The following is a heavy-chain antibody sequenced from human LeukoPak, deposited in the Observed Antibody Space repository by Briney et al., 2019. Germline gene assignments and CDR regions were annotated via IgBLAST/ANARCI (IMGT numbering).Heavy chain of an antibody. J-gene: IGHJ4*02. CDR3: VKDDGWVQYAN. Sequence: GGTLRLSCATSGFIFSHHGMNWVRQAPGKGLEWVSGIRADAVTTYYADSVKGRFIISRDSSKNTVYLQMNSLSAEDAAVYYCVKDDGWVQYANWGQGTLVTVSS. CDR1: GFIFSHHG. V-gene: IGHV3-23*01. D-gene: IGHD5-24*01. CDR2: IRADAVTT.